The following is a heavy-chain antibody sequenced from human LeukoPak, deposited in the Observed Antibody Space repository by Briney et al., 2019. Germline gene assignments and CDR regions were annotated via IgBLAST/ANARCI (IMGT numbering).Heavy chain of an antibody. CDR3: ARSGSPLWFGKSTFDI. CDR1: GGSISSYY. CDR2: IYYSGST. J-gene: IGHJ3*02. V-gene: IGHV4-59*12. D-gene: IGHD3-10*01. Sequence: SETLSLTCTVSGGSISSYYWSWIRQPPGKGLEWIGYIYYSGSTYYDPSLKSRVTISLDRSKNQFSLKLSSVTAADTAVYYCARSGSPLWFGKSTFDIWGQGTMVTVSS.